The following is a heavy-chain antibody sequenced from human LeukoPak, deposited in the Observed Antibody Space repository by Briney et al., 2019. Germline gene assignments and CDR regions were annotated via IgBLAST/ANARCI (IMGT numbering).Heavy chain of an antibody. V-gene: IGHV4-59*01. Sequence: SETLSLTCTVSGGSISSYYWSWTRQPPGKGLEWIGYIYYSGSTNYNPSLKSRVTISVDTSKNQFSLKLSSVTAADTAVYYCARMTLDYYFDYWGQGTLVTVSS. J-gene: IGHJ4*02. CDR2: IYYSGST. CDR3: ARMTLDYYFDY. CDR1: GGSISSYY. D-gene: IGHD1-1*01.